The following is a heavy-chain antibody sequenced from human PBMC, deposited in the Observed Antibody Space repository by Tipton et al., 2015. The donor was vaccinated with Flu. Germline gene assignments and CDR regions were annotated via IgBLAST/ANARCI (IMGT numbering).Heavy chain of an antibody. Sequence: QLVQSGAEVKKPGASVRVSCKASGYTFTSYGITWVRQAPGQGLEWMGWISAYTGNTNYAQKFQGRVTMTTDTSTNTAFMELTSLRSDDTAVYYCARESLQGVVSLYNGMDVWGQGTKVTVSS. CDR2: ISAYTGNT. V-gene: IGHV1-18*01. CDR3: ARESLQGVVSLYNGMDV. CDR1: GYTFTSYG. J-gene: IGHJ6*02. D-gene: IGHD3-10*01.